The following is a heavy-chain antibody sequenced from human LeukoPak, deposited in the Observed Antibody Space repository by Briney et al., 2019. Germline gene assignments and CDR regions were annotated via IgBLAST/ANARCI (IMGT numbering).Heavy chain of an antibody. CDR3: ARDLLAYCGGDCYSAFDY. J-gene: IGHJ4*02. Sequence: ASVKVSCKASGGTFSSYAISWVRQAPGQGLEWMGGIIPIFGTANYAQKFQGRVTITADESTSTAYMELSSLRSEDTAVYYCARDLLAYCGGDCYSAFDYWGQGTLVTVSS. D-gene: IGHD2-21*01. CDR1: GGTFSSYA. CDR2: IIPIFGTA. V-gene: IGHV1-69*01.